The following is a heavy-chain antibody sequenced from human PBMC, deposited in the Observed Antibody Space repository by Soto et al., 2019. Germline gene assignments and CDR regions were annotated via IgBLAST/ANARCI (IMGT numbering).Heavy chain of an antibody. V-gene: IGHV3-23*01. Sequence: EVQLLESGGGLVQPGGSLRLSCAASGFTFSSYAGSWVRQAPGKGLEWVSAISGSGGSTYYADSVKGRFTISRDNSKNTLYLQMNSLRADDTALYYCAKDQQWFGELSRPFYWGLGTLVTVSS. J-gene: IGHJ4*02. CDR1: GFTFSSYA. D-gene: IGHD3-10*01. CDR3: AKDQQWFGELSRPFY. CDR2: ISGSGGST.